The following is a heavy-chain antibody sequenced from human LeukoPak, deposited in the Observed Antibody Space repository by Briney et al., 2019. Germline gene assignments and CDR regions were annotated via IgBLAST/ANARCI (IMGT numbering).Heavy chain of an antibody. J-gene: IGHJ4*02. CDR1: GFTFSSSG. D-gene: IGHD2-15*01. Sequence: GGSLRLSCAASGFTFSSSGMSWVRQAPGKGLEWVSSISGSGSTYYADSVKGRFTISRDNSKNTLYLQMNSLRAEDTAVYYCAKDRPTRRYCSGGTCYSRYFDYWGRGTLVTASS. CDR2: ISGSGST. CDR3: AKDRPTRRYCSGGTCYSRYFDY. V-gene: IGHV3-23*01.